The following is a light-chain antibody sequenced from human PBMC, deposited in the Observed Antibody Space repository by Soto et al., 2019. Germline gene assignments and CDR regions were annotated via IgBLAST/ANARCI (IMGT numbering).Light chain of an antibody. CDR2: EVS. J-gene: IGLJ1*01. CDR3: SSYTSSNTLV. Sequence: QSALTQPASVSGSPGQSITISCTGTSNDFGGYNYVSWYQQHPGKAPKLMIYEVSNRPSGVSNRFSGSKSGNTASLTISGLQAEDEADYYCSSYTSSNTLVFGTGTKLTVL. V-gene: IGLV2-14*01. CDR1: SNDFGGYNY.